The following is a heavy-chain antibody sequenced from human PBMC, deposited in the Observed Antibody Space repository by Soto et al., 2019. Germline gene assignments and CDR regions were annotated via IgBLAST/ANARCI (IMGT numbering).Heavy chain of an antibody. CDR1: GDSISTYY. Sequence: PSETLSLTCTVSGDSISTYYWSWIRQPPGKGLEWIGYIYYSGSTNYNPSLRSRVTISVDTSKNQFSLKLSSVTAADTAVYYCARDRDFWSGSPYIMDVWGQGTTVTAP. CDR2: IYYSGST. D-gene: IGHD3-3*01. V-gene: IGHV4-59*01. CDR3: ARDRDFWSGSPYIMDV. J-gene: IGHJ6*02.